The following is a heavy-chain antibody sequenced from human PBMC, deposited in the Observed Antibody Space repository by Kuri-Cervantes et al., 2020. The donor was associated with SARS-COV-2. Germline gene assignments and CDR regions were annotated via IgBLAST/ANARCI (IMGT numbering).Heavy chain of an antibody. CDR1: GGSISSYY. CDR2: IYYSGST. Sequence: SETLSLTCTVSGGSISSYYWSWIRQPPGKGLEWIGYIYYSGSTNYNPSLKSRVTISVDTSKNQFSLKLSSVTAADTAVYYCARWGRGSVLRFLEWSGYGMDVWGQGTTVTVSS. CDR3: ARWGRGSVLRFLEWSGYGMDV. V-gene: IGHV4-59*12. J-gene: IGHJ6*02. D-gene: IGHD3-3*01.